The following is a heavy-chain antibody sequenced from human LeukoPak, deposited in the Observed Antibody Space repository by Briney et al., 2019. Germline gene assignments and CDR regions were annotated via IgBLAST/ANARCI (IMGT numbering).Heavy chain of an antibody. CDR2: ISTSGSTI. CDR3: ARDGVLRYFDWLFPYYMDV. D-gene: IGHD3-9*01. V-gene: IGHV3-48*04. CDR1: GFIFSSYW. Sequence: GGSLRLSCAASGFIFSSYWMSWVRQAPGKGLEWVSYISTSGSTIYYADSVKGRFTISRDNAKNSLYLQMNSLRAEDTAVYYCARDGVLRYFDWLFPYYMDVWGKGTTVTISS. J-gene: IGHJ6*03.